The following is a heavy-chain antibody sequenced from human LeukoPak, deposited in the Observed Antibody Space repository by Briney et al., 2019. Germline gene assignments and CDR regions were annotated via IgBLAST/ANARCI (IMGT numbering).Heavy chain of an antibody. D-gene: IGHD1-1*01. CDR3: ARDRVPEGYFDY. J-gene: IGHJ4*02. CDR2: IYYSGT. CDR1: GGSISSGGYY. Sequence: SEALSLTCAVSGGSISSGGYYWSWIRQPPGKGLEWIGYIYYSGTIYNPSLKSRVTISVDTSKNQFSLKLSSVTAADTAVYYCARDRVPEGYFDYWGQGTLVTVSS. V-gene: IGHV4-61*08.